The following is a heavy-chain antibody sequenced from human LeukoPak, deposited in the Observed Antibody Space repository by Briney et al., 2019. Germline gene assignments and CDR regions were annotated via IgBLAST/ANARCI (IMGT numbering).Heavy chain of an antibody. Sequence: GGSLRLSCAASGFTFSDDYMSWIRQAPGKGLEWVSYISSSGSTIYYADSMEGRFTISRDNAKNSLYLQMNSLRAEDTAVYYCARDRVTGYYDSSGYLFFWGQGTLVTVSS. V-gene: IGHV3-11*01. CDR3: ARDRVTGYYDSSGYLFF. D-gene: IGHD3-22*01. J-gene: IGHJ4*02. CDR1: GFTFSDDY. CDR2: ISSSGSTI.